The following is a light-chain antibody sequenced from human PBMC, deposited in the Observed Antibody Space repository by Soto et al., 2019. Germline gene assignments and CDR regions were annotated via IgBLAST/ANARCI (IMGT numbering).Light chain of an antibody. Sequence: DVVMTQSPLSLPVTLGQPASISCRSSQSLVYSDGNTYLNWFQQRPGQSPRRLIYKVSNRDSGVPDRFSGSGSGTDFTLKISRVEAEDVGVYYCMQGTHWPPWTFGQWTKVEIK. CDR3: MQGTHWPPWT. CDR2: KVS. V-gene: IGKV2-30*01. J-gene: IGKJ1*01. CDR1: QSLVYSDGNTY.